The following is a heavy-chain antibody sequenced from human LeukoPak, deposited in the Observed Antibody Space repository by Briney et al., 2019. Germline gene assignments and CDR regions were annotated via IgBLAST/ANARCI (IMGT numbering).Heavy chain of an antibody. J-gene: IGHJ4*02. CDR1: GFAFSSYG. CDR3: AKDLTLGYCSGGSCRLGGGDY. D-gene: IGHD2-15*01. Sequence: GRSLRLSCAASGFAFSSYGLHWVRLASDNGLFCLAVISYAGCNKYYADSVKGRFTISRDNSKNTLYLQMNSLRAEATAVYYCAKDLTLGYCSGGSCRLGGGDYWGQGTLVTVSS. V-gene: IGHV3-30*18. CDR2: ISYAGCNK.